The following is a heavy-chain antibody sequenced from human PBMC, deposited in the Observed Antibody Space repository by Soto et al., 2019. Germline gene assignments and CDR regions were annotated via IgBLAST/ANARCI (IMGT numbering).Heavy chain of an antibody. J-gene: IGHJ5*02. V-gene: IGHV1-8*01. CDR3: ARGRIIVAGGFDP. CDR1: GYTFTNNV. D-gene: IGHD6-19*01. CDR2: MNPNSGNT. Sequence: ASVKVSCKASGYTFTNNVINWVRQAPGQGLEWMGWMNPNSGNTGYAQKFQGRLTMTRNTSISTVYMELSSLSFEDTAVYYCARGRIIVAGGFDPWGQGTLVTVSS.